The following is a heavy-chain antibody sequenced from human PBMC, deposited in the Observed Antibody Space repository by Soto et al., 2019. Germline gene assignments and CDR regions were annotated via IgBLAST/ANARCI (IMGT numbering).Heavy chain of an antibody. Sequence: QVKLQESGPGLVKPSGTLSLSCAVSGGSISSSNWWTWVRQPPGKGLDWIGEIYHSGSTNYNPSLKSRVTIFVDKSKNQFSLRLSSVTAADTATYYCARAEQSRDYYGSGTTSDWGQGTLVTVSS. J-gene: IGHJ4*02. V-gene: IGHV4-4*02. CDR2: IYHSGST. CDR3: ARAEQSRDYYGSGTTSD. D-gene: IGHD3-10*01. CDR1: GGSISSSNW.